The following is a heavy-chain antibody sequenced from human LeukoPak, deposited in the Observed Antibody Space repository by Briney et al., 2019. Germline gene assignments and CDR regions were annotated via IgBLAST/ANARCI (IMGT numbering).Heavy chain of an antibody. J-gene: IGHJ6*02. CDR2: IYSGGST. Sequence: GGSLRLSCAASGFTVSSNYMSWVRQAPGKGLEWVSVIYSGGSTYYADSVKGRFTISRDNSKNTLYLQMNSLRAEDTAVYYCARDGSSGYLGPYYYYGMDVWGQGTTVTVSS. CDR1: GFTVSSNY. V-gene: IGHV3-53*01. CDR3: ARDGSSGYLGPYYYYGMDV. D-gene: IGHD3-22*01.